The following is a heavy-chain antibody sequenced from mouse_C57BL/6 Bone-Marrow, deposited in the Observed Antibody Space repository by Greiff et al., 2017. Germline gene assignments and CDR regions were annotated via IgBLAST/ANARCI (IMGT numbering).Heavy chain of an antibody. J-gene: IGHJ1*03. D-gene: IGHD2-2*01. CDR1: GYTFTSYG. CDR3: ARYPIYYGYDRGYWYFDV. Sequence: VQLQQSGAELARPGASVKLSCKASGYTFTSYGISWVKQSTGQGLEWIGEIYPRSGNTYYNEKFKGKATLTADKSSSTAYMELRSLTSEDSAIYFCARYPIYYGYDRGYWYFDVWGTGTTVTVSS. CDR2: IYPRSGNT. V-gene: IGHV1-81*01.